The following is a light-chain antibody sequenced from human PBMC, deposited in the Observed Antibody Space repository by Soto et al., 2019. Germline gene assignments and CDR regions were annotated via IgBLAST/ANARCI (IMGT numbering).Light chain of an antibody. J-gene: IGKJ4*01. CDR3: QQYNKWPLT. CDR1: QTVSSN. Sequence: EVVMTQSPATLSVSPGEGATLSCRASQTVSSNLAWYQQKPGQAPRLLIYGASTRATGIPARFSASGSGTEFTLTISSLQSEDSAVYYCQQYNKWPLTFGGGTKVEIK. CDR2: GAS. V-gene: IGKV3-15*01.